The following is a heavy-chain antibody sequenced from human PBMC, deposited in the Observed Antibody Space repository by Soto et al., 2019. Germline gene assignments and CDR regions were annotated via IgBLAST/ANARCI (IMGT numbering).Heavy chain of an antibody. D-gene: IGHD3-10*01. CDR2: MNPNSGNT. CDR3: ARGKVFLWFGGSYNYYYGMDV. V-gene: IGHV1-8*01. Sequence: ASVKVSCNASGYTFTSYDINWVRQATGQGLEWMGWMNPNSGNTGYAQKFQGRVTMTRNTSISTAYMGLSSLRSEDTAVYYCARGKVFLWFGGSYNYYYGMDVWGQGTTVTVSS. J-gene: IGHJ6*02. CDR1: GYTFTSYD.